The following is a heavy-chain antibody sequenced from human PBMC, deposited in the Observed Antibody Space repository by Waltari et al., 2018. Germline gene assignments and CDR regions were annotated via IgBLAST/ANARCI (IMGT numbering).Heavy chain of an antibody. V-gene: IGHV4-39*07. CDR2: IYYSCST. J-gene: IGHJ4*02. CDR3: ARDGSYCGGDCYRRHSLGIGSGFDY. CDR1: GGSISSSSYY. D-gene: IGHD2-21*02. Sequence: QLQLQESGPGLVKPSETLSLTCTVSGGSISSSSYYWGWIRQPPGKGLEWIGSIYYSCSTYYNPSLKSRVTISVDTSKNQFSLKLSSVTAADTAVYYCARDGSYCGGDCYRRHSLGIGSGFDYWGQGTLVTVSS.